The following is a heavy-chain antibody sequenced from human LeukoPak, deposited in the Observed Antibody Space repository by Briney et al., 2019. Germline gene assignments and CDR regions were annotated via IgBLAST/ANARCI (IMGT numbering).Heavy chain of an antibody. Sequence: GGSLRLSCAASGFTFSSYAMSWVRQAPGKGLEWVSTINGGGVNTHYADSVKGRFTISRDNAKTSLYLQMNSLRAEDTAVYYCARAPPDYGGYTNDYWGQGTLVTVSS. J-gene: IGHJ4*02. CDR3: ARAPPDYGGYTNDY. V-gene: IGHV3-23*01. CDR1: GFTFSSYA. CDR2: INGGGVNT. D-gene: IGHD4-23*01.